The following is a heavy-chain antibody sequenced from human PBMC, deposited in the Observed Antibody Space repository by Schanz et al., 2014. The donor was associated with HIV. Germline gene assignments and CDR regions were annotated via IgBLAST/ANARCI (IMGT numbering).Heavy chain of an antibody. D-gene: IGHD3-9*01. CDR1: GFTFKSYA. V-gene: IGHV3-23*01. Sequence: EVQLLESGGGLVQAGGSLRLSCAASGFTFKSYAMSWVRQAPGKGLEWVSAISGSGGSTYYADSVKGRFTISRDNSKNTLYLQMNSLRAEDTAVYYCAKADEIRHFDWYHPPFDSWGQGTLVTVSS. J-gene: IGHJ4*02. CDR2: ISGSGGST. CDR3: AKADEIRHFDWYHPPFDS.